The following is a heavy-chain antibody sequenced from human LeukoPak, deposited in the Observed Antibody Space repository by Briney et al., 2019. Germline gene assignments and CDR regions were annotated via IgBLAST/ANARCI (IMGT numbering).Heavy chain of an antibody. CDR3: ARGPYYYYYMDV. CDR2: INHSGST. CDR1: GGSFSGYY. V-gene: IGHV4-34*01. J-gene: IGHJ6*03. Sequence: SETLSLTCAVYGGSFSGYYWSWIRQPPGKGLEWIGEINHSGSTNYIPSLKSRVTISVDTSKNQFSLKLSSVTAADTAVYYCARGPYYYYYMDVWGKGTTVTVSS.